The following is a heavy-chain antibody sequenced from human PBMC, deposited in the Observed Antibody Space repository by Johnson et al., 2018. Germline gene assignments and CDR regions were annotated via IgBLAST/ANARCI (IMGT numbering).Heavy chain of an antibody. J-gene: IGHJ6*03. CDR1: GFTFDDYA. D-gene: IGHD6-13*01. CDR3: ANDYSGYYSYLDC. V-gene: IGHV3-9*01. CDR2: ISWNSGSI. Sequence: VQLVQSGGGLVQPGRSLRLSCAASGFTFDDYAMHWVRQTPGKGLEWVSGISWNSGSIGHADPVKGRFTISRDNAKNSLSLQMNSPRAEDTALYYCANDYSGYYSYLDCWGKGTTVTVSS.